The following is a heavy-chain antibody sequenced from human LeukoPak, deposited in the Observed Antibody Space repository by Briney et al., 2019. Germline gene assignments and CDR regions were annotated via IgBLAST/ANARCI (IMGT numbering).Heavy chain of an antibody. D-gene: IGHD1-26*01. CDR1: GYTFTGYY. CDR2: INPNSGGT. CDR3: AREAKDSGSYFFDY. V-gene: IGHV1-2*02. Sequence: GASVKVSCKASGYTFTGYYMHWVRQAPGQGLEWMGWINPNSGGTNYAQKFQGRVTMTRDTSISTAYMELSRLRSDDTAVYYCAREAKDSGSYFFDYWGQGTLVTVSS. J-gene: IGHJ4*02.